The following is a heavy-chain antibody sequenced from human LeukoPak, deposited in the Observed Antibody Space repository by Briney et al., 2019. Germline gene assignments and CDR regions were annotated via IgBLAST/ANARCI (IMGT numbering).Heavy chain of an antibody. CDR2: IEQDGSVK. J-gene: IGHJ5*02. D-gene: IGHD4-23*01. CDR1: GFTFGNFW. CDR3: ARPAIRWACDP. Sequence: GGSLRLSCAASGFTFGNFWMTWVRQAPGKGLEWVAGIEQDGSVKYYVDSVKGRFTISRDNAKNSLYLQMNSLRAEDTAVYYCARPAIRWACDPWGQGALVTVSS. V-gene: IGHV3-7*05.